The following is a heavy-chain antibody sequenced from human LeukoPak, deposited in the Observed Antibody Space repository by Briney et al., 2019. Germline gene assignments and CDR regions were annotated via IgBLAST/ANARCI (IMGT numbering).Heavy chain of an antibody. CDR3: ARGGGPPYYYESSGSPDY. CDR1: GGSISSSSYY. CDR2: IYYSGST. J-gene: IGHJ4*02. Sequence: SETLSLTCTVSGGSISSSSYYWGWIRQPPGKGLEWIGSIYYSGSTYYNPSLKSRVTMSVDTSKNQFSLKVSSVTAADTAVYYCARGGGPPYYYESSGSPDYWGQGTLVTVSS. V-gene: IGHV4-39*07. D-gene: IGHD3-22*01.